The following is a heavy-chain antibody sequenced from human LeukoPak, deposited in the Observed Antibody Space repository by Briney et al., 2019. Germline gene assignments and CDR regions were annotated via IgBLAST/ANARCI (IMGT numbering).Heavy chain of an antibody. CDR1: GESITAYY. CDR3: AGATATGTGRAFHY. V-gene: IGHV4-34*01. J-gene: IGHJ4*02. CDR2: DRHSGST. Sequence: PSETLSLTCAVYGESITAYYWTWIRQPPGKRLEWIGEDRHSGSTNYNPSLKSRVTMSVDMSKNQFSLKLNSVTAADTAVYYCAGATATGTGRAFHYWAQGNLVPVSS. D-gene: IGHD3-10*01.